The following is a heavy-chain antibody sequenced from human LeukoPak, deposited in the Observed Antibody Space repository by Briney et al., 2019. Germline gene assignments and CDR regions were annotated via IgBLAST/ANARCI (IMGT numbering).Heavy chain of an antibody. CDR2: INPNSGDT. CDR1: GYTSTAYY. D-gene: IGHD1-26*01. Sequence: GASVKVSCTTSGYTSTAYYIHGARQAPGHGLEGMGRINPNSGDTHYAQKYQGSVTLTGDTSINTAYMELSRLRSDDTAVYYCAKLGIGSTTRAWFDPWGQGTLVSVSS. J-gene: IGHJ5*02. V-gene: IGHV1-2*06. CDR3: AKLGIGSTTRAWFDP.